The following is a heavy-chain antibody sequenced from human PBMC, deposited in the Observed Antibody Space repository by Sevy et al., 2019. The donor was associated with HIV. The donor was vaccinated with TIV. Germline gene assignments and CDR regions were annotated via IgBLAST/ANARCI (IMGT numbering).Heavy chain of an antibody. D-gene: IGHD5-18*01. Sequence: GVSLRLSCVASGFTFSGSWMTWVRQAPGKGLERIAFINEDGSRLGYVDSVRGRFTISRENTKNSLYLQMNSLRAEDTAVYFCARDRAYSALDYWGQGTLVTVSS. CDR1: GFTFSGSW. CDR3: ARDRAYSALDY. J-gene: IGHJ4*02. V-gene: IGHV3-7*01. CDR2: INEDGSRL.